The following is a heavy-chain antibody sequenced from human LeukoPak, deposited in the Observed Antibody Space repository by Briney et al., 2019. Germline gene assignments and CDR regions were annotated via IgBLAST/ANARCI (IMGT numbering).Heavy chain of an antibody. CDR2: ISYDGSNK. CDR1: GFTFSSYA. J-gene: IGHJ4*02. V-gene: IGHV3-30-3*01. CDR3: AREGSSGWYGFCDY. Sequence: GGSLRLSCAASGFTFSSYAMHWVRQAPGKGLEWVAVISYDGSNKYYADSVKGRFTISRDNSKNTLYLQMNSLRAEDTAVYYCAREGSSGWYGFCDYWGQGTLVTVSP. D-gene: IGHD6-19*01.